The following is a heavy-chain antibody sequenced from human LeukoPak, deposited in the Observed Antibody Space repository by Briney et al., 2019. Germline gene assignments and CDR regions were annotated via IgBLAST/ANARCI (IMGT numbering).Heavy chain of an antibody. CDR2: ISSSGST. J-gene: IGHJ4*02. CDR3: ARDNGWIQLWLPSYYFDY. Sequence: SETLSLTCTVSGDSISSGDYYWSWIRQPAGKGLEWIGRISSSGSTNYNPSLKSRVTISVDTSKNQFSLKLSSVTAADTAVYYCARDNGWIQLWLPSYYFDYWGQGTLVTVSS. CDR1: GDSISSGDYY. V-gene: IGHV4-61*02. D-gene: IGHD5-18*01.